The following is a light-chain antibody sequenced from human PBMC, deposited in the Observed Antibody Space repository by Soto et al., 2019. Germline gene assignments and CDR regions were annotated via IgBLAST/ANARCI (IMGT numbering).Light chain of an antibody. CDR1: QSISSY. CDR3: QQSYSTPRA. Sequence: DIQMTQSPSSLSASVGDRVTITCRASQSISSYLNWYQQKPGKAPKLLIYAASSLQSGVPSRFRGSGSRTDFTLTISSLQPEDFATYYCQQSYSTPRAFGQGTKLEIK. CDR2: AAS. V-gene: IGKV1-39*01. J-gene: IGKJ2*01.